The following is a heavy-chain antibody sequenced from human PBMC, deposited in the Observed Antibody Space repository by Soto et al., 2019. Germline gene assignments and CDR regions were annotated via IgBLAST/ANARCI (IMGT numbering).Heavy chain of an antibody. CDR3: ARERGSGYSYDWFDP. CDR1: GGSISSGDYS. CDR2: IYYSGST. J-gene: IGHJ5*02. D-gene: IGHD2-15*01. Sequence: SATLSLACTVSGGSISSGDYSWSWIRQPPGKGLEWIGYIYYSGSTYYNPSLKSRVTLSVDTSKNQFSLKLSSVTAADTAVYYCARERGSGYSYDWFDPWGQRTLVPVSS. V-gene: IGHV4-30-4*01.